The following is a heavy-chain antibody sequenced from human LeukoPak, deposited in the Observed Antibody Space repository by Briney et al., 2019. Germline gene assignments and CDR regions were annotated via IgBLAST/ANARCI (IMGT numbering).Heavy chain of an antibody. CDR3: ARGIVRQKRRCSSTSCYRKGPYFDY. D-gene: IGHD2-2*01. V-gene: IGHV4-34*01. Sequence: PSETLSLTCAVYGGSFSGYYWSWIRQPPGKGLEWIGEIKHSGSTNYNPSLKSRVPISVDKSKNQFSLTLRPVTAADTAVYYCARGIVRQKRRCSSTSCYRKGPYFDYWGQGTLVTVSS. CDR2: IKHSGST. J-gene: IGHJ4*02. CDR1: GGSFSGYY.